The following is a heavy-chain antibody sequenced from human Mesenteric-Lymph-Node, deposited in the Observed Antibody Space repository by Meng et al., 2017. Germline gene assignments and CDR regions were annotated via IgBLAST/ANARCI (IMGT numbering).Heavy chain of an antibody. CDR3: AKDRRYSYGLGLTDF. D-gene: IGHD5-18*01. CDR1: GFTFNKYI. CDR2: ISYDGNIK. V-gene: IGHV3-30*07. Sequence: GESLKISCAVSGFTFNKYIINWVRQAPGKGLEWVAIISYDGNIKYYADSVKGRFTISRDNSKNTLYLQMNSLRAEDTALYYCAKDRRYSYGLGLTDFWGQGTLVTVSS. J-gene: IGHJ4*02.